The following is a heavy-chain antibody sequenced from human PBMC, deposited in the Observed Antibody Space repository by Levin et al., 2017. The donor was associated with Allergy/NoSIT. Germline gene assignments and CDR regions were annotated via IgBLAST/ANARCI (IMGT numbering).Heavy chain of an antibody. D-gene: IGHD1-26*01. J-gene: IGHJ4*02. CDR3: ARGSGSYYGDD. Sequence: ESLKISCAASGFTVSSNYMSWVRQAPGKGLEWVSVTYSDGTTYYADSVKGRFTISRDSSKNILYLQMNSLRPKDTAVYYCARGSGSYYGDDWGQGTLVTVSS. V-gene: IGHV3-66*01. CDR2: TYSDGTT. CDR1: GFTVSSNY.